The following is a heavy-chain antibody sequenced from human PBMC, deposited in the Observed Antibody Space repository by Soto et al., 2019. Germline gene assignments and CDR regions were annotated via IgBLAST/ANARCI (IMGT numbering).Heavy chain of an antibody. CDR3: ARFIGSGSYRSDY. D-gene: IGHD3-10*01. CDR2: ITSSSSYK. V-gene: IGHV3-21*01. J-gene: IGHJ4*02. Sequence: EVQLVESGGGLVKPGGSLRLSCAASGFTFGSYSMNWVRQTPGKGLEWVSSITSSSSYKYYADSVKGRFTISRDNAKNSLYLQMNSLRAEDTAVYYCARFIGSGSYRSDYWGQGTLVTVSS. CDR1: GFTFGSYS.